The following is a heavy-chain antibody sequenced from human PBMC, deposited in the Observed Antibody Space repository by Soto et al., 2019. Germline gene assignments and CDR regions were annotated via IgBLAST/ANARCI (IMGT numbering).Heavy chain of an antibody. CDR2: MYTTGSI. J-gene: IGHJ4*02. V-gene: IGHV4-4*07. D-gene: IGHD5-18*01. CDR3: ARDPGTGLGLR. Sequence: PSETLSLTCTVSGGSISDYYWSWIRQPAGKGLEWIGRMYTTGSIAYNPSLKSRVTMSLDTSKNQFSLNLRSVTAADTAVYYCARDPGTGLGLRWGQGTLVTVSS. CDR1: GGSISDYY.